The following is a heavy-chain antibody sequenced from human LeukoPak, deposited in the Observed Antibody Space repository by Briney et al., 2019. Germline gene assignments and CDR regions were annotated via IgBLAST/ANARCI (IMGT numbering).Heavy chain of an antibody. CDR1: GYTFTGYY. Sequence: ASVKVSCKASGYTFTGYYMHWVRRAPGQGLEWMGWINPNSGGTNYAQKFQGRVTMTRDTSISTAYMELSRLRSDDTAVYYCASLGYYDSSGYHDAFDIWGQGTMVTVSS. D-gene: IGHD3-22*01. CDR3: ASLGYYDSSGYHDAFDI. J-gene: IGHJ3*02. CDR2: INPNSGGT. V-gene: IGHV1-2*02.